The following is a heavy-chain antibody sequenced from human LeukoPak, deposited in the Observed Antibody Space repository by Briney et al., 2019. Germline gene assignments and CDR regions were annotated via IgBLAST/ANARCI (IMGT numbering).Heavy chain of an antibody. D-gene: IGHD3-22*01. Sequence: SETLSLTCTVSGGSISSSSYYWGWLRQPQGKGLEWLGSIYYSERTYYNPSRKSRVTISVHTSKTQFSLKLSSVTAPDTAVYYCARTVRGYYYDSSGYVDYWGQGTLVTVSS. CDR3: ARTVRGYYYDSSGYVDY. CDR1: GGSISSSSYY. V-gene: IGHV4-39*01. CDR2: IYYSERT. J-gene: IGHJ4*02.